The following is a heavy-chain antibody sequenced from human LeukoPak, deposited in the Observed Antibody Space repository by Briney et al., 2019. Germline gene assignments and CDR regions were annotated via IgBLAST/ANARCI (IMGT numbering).Heavy chain of an antibody. CDR1: GGSISSYY. V-gene: IGHV4-4*07. Sequence: SETLSLTCTVSGGSISSYYWSWIRQPAGKGLEWLGHFYTSGSTNYNPSLKSRITMSVDPPQNPFFLKMSYLTTPGPALYFRARDLNYGDYTHDYYMDVWGKGTTVTDSS. CDR2: FYTSGST. J-gene: IGHJ6*03. D-gene: IGHD4-17*01. CDR3: ARDLNYGDYTHDYYMDV.